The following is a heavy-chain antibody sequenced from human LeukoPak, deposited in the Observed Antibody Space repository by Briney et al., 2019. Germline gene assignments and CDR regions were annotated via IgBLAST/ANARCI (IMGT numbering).Heavy chain of an antibody. D-gene: IGHD3-22*01. J-gene: IGHJ3*02. CDR1: DFTFSSYA. CDR3: ARCGDSSGYPDAFDI. CDR2: IYSGGST. Sequence: GGSLRLSCAASDFTFSSYAMNWVRQAPGKGLEWVSVIYSGGSTYYADSVKGRFTISRDNSKNTLYLQMNSLRAEDTAVYYCARCGDSSGYPDAFDIWGQGTMVTVSS. V-gene: IGHV3-66*02.